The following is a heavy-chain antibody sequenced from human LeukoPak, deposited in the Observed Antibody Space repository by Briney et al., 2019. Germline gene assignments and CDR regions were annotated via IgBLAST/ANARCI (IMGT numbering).Heavy chain of an antibody. CDR1: GGSISGYY. CDR2: INHSGST. Sequence: PSETLSLTCAVYGGSISGYYWSWIRQPPGKGLEWIGEINHSGSTNYNPSLKSRVTISVDTSKNQFSLKLSSVTAADTAVYYCARFLGWPYYYGMDVWGQGTTVTVSS. J-gene: IGHJ6*02. V-gene: IGHV4-34*01. CDR3: ARFLGWPYYYGMDV. D-gene: IGHD6-19*01.